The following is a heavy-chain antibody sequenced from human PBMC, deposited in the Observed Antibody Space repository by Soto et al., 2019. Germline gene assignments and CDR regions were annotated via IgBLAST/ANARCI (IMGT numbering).Heavy chain of an antibody. CDR2: ISWDGTST. CDR1: GFTFDDDA. J-gene: IGHJ4*02. D-gene: IGHD6-19*01. CDR3: AKGRSSIAVTAASDY. V-gene: IGHV3-43D*04. Sequence: EVQLVESGGVVVQPGGSMRLSCAASGFTFDDDAMHWVRQAPGKGLECVSLISWDGTSTYYADSVKGRFTISRDNSKNSLYLQMNRLRAEDTALYYCAKGRSSIAVTAASDYWGQGTLVTVSS.